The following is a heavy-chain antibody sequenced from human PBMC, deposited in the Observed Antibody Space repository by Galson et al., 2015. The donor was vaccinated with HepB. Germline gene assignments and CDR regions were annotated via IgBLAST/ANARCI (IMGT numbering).Heavy chain of an antibody. V-gene: IGHV1-18*04. Sequence: SVKVSCKASGYIFTTYGVTWVRQAPGQGLEWMGWISAYNGNTNYGQNLQGRVTMTTDTSTSTAYMELRSLRSDDTAVYYCARKLLGKDWFDPWGQGTLVTVSS. CDR2: ISAYNGNT. CDR3: ARKLLGKDWFDP. J-gene: IGHJ5*02. CDR1: GYIFTTYG. D-gene: IGHD3-16*01.